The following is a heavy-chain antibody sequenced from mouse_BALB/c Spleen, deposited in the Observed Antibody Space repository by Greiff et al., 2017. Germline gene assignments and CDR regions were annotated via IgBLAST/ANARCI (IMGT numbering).Heavy chain of an antibody. CDR3: TRDSSGYAWFAY. Sequence: EVKLQESGGGLVQPGGSMKLSCVASGFTFSNYWMNWVRQSPEKGLEWVAEIRLKSNNYATHYAESVKGRFTISRDDSKSSVYLQMNNLRAEDTGIYYCTRDSSGYAWFAYWGQGTLVTVSA. D-gene: IGHD3-2*01. V-gene: IGHV6-6*02. J-gene: IGHJ3*01. CDR2: IRLKSNNYAT. CDR1: GFTFSNYW.